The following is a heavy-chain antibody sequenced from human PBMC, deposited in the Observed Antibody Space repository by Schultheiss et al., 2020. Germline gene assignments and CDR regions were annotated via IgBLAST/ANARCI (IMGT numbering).Heavy chain of an antibody. J-gene: IGHJ6*02. CDR3: AKDKNGGPYYYYGMDV. CDR2: IGTAGDT. CDR1: GFTFSSYD. D-gene: IGHD2-8*01. V-gene: IGHV3-13*01. Sequence: GGSLRLSCAASGFTFSSYDMHWVRQATGKGLEWVSAIGTAGDTYYPGSVKGRFTISRENAKKTLYLQMNSLRAEDTAVYYCAKDKNGGPYYYYGMDVWGQGTTVTVSS.